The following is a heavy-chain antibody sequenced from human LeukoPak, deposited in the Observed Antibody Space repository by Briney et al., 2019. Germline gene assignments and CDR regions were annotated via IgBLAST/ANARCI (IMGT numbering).Heavy chain of an antibody. Sequence: SVKVSCKASGGTFSSYAISWVRQAPGQGLEWMGGIIPIFGTANYAQKFQGRVTITADESTSTAYMELSSLRSEDTAVYYCARSSAGYSGYDLRRFDPWGQGTLVTVSS. CDR1: GGTFSSYA. J-gene: IGHJ5*02. CDR2: IIPIFGTA. V-gene: IGHV1-69*01. CDR3: ARSSAGYSGYDLRRFDP. D-gene: IGHD5-12*01.